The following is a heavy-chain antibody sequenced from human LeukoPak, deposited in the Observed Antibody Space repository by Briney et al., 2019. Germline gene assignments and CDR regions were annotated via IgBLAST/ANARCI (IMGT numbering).Heavy chain of an antibody. D-gene: IGHD6-19*01. CDR2: ISGSGGST. CDR1: GFTFSSYA. V-gene: IGHV3-23*01. Sequence: GGSLRLSCAASGFTFSSYAMSWVRQAPGKGLECVSTISGSGGSTDYADSVKGRFTISRDNSKNTLYLQMNSLRAEDTAVYYCAKDSISGWYASGYWGRGTLVTVSS. J-gene: IGHJ4*02. CDR3: AKDSISGWYASGY.